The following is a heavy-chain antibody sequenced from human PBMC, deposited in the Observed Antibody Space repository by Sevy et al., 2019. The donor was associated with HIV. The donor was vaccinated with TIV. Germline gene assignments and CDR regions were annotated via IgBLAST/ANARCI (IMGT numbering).Heavy chain of an antibody. J-gene: IGHJ2*01. D-gene: IGHD6-13*01. V-gene: IGHV3-53*01. CDR2: IYSGGST. CDR1: GFTVSSNY. CDR3: ARVGSSSSWYFDL. Sequence: GGSLRLSCAASGFTVSSNYMSWARQAPGKGLEWVSVIYSGGSTYYADSVKGRFTISRDNSKNTLYLQMNSLRAEDTAVYYCARVGSSSSWYFDLWGRGTLVTVSS.